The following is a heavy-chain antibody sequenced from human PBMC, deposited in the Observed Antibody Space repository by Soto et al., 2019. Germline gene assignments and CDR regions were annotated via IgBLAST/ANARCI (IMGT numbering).Heavy chain of an antibody. V-gene: IGHV3-30*18. CDR2: ISYDGRNK. D-gene: IGHD4-17*01. Sequence: PGGSLRLSCAVSGFTFSGYGMHWVRQAPGKGLEWVAVISYDGRNKYYADSVKGRFTISRDNSKNTLYLQMNSLRAEDTAVYYCAKDRGALRWSEEHYYFDYWGQGTLVTVSS. CDR1: GFTFSGYG. J-gene: IGHJ4*02. CDR3: AKDRGALRWSEEHYYFDY.